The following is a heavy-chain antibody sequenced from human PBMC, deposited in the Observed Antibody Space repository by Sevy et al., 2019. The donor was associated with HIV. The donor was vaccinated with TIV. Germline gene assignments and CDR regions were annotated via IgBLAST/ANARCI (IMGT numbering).Heavy chain of an antibody. D-gene: IGHD1-26*01. CDR2: ISHDRINE. CDR1: GFSFSYYG. Sequence: GESLKISCIGSGFSFSYYGIHWVRQAPGKGLDWVALISHDRINEYYADSVKGRFTISRDNSKNTVYLEMNSLRNEDTAIYFCANAYSGSYSHSYLCALDVWGQGTTVTVSS. V-gene: IGHV3-30*18. CDR3: ANAYSGSYSHSYLCALDV. J-gene: IGHJ6*02.